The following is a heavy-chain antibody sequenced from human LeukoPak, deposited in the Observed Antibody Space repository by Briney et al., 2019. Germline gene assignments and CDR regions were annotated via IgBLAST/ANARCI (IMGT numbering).Heavy chain of an antibody. V-gene: IGHV3-23*01. CDR3: AKCSTTISSKYYFEY. Sequence: GGSLRLSCAASGFTFSSYAMSWVRQAPGKGLEWVSAISGSGGSTYYADSVKGRFTISRDNSKNTLDLQMNSLRAEDTAVYYCAKCSTTISSKYYFEYWGQGNLGTVSS. CDR1: GFTFSSYA. D-gene: IGHD2/OR15-2a*01. J-gene: IGHJ4*02. CDR2: ISGSGGST.